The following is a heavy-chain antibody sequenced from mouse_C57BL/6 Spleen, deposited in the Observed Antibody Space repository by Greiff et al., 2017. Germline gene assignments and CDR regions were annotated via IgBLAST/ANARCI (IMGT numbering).Heavy chain of an antibody. CDR3: ARRGTTVGSCDY. J-gene: IGHJ2*01. CDR1: GYSITSGYY. Sequence: EVKLVESGPGLVKPSQSLSLTCSVTGYSITSGYYWNWLRQLPGNKLEWMGHISYDGSNNYNPSLKNRISLPRDPSKNQCFMKVKSVTTEDTATNYCARRGTTVGSCDYWGQGTTLTVSS. D-gene: IGHD1-1*01. CDR2: ISYDGSN. V-gene: IGHV3-6*01.